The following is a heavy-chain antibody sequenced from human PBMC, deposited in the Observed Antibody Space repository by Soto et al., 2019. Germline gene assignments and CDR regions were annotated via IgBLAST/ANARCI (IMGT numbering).Heavy chain of an antibody. Sequence: SETLSLTCTVSGGSISSYYWSWIRQPPGKGLEWIGYIYYSGSTNYNPSLKSRVTISVDTSKNQFSLKLSSVTAADTAVYYCARVWGYSGYDFTIYYYYGMDVWGQGTTVTVSS. D-gene: IGHD5-12*01. V-gene: IGHV4-59*01. J-gene: IGHJ6*02. CDR1: GGSISSYY. CDR2: IYYSGST. CDR3: ARVWGYSGYDFTIYYYYGMDV.